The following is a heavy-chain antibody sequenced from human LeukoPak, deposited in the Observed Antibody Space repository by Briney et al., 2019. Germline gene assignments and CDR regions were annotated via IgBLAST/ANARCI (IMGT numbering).Heavy chain of an antibody. D-gene: IGHD1-26*01. CDR3: ARVTGSIDY. CDR1: GYTFANYD. J-gene: IGHJ4*02. V-gene: IGHV1-8*01. CDR2: MNTNSGNT. Sequence: ASVKVSCKASGYTFANYDINWVRQATGQGLEWMGWMNTNSGNTGYAQRFQGRVTTTRDTSISTAYMELSSLRSDDTAAYYCARVTGSIDYWGQGTLVTVSS.